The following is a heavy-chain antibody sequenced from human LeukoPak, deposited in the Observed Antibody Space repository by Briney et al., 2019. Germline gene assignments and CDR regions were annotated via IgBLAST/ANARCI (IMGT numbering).Heavy chain of an antibody. CDR3: ARGNSGCFDY. CDR1: GGSISSYY. J-gene: IGHJ4*02. CDR2: IYDSATT. D-gene: IGHD6-19*01. V-gene: IGHV4-59*01. Sequence: SETLSLTCTVSGGSISSYYWSWIRQPPGKGLEWIVYIYDSATTNYNPSLKSRVTISADTSKNQFSLKLSSVTAADTAVYYCARGNSGCFDYWGQGTLVTVSS.